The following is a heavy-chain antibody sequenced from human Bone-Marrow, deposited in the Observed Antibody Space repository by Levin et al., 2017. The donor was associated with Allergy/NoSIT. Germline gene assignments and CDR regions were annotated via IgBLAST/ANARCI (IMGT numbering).Heavy chain of an antibody. CDR2: ISYDGSNQ. CDR1: GFTFKDYD. V-gene: IGHV3-30*03. J-gene: IGHJ4*02. D-gene: IGHD2-2*01. Sequence: SCTTSGFTFKDYDMHWVRQAPGKGLEWVAVISYDGSNQFYADSVKGRFAVSRDDSKNTVYLQMDSLRADDTAVYYCSRPHSTRRMPYYFDFWGQGTLVTVSS. CDR3: SRPHSTRRMPYYFDF.